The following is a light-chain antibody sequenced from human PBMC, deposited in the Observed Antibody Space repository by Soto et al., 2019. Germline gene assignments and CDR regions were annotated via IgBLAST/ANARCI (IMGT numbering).Light chain of an antibody. V-gene: IGKV1-6*01. Sequence: AIEMTQSQSSLSASVGDRGTITCRASQGIRNDLGWYQQKPGKAPKLLIYAASSLQSGVPSRFSGSGSGTDFTLTISSLQPEDFATYYCLQDYNYPPTFGQGTRLEIK. CDR2: AAS. J-gene: IGKJ5*01. CDR3: LQDYNYPPT. CDR1: QGIRND.